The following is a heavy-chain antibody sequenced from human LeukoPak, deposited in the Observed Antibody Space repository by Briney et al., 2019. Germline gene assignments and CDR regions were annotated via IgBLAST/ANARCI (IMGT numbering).Heavy chain of an antibody. J-gene: IGHJ4*02. Sequence: GESLRLSCEASGFRGLSSFSSFAMHWVRQAPGKGLEWVAVLWSADKNRYHADSVKGRFTISRDNSKNTLYLQMNSLRAEDTAVYYCATYIAVAGTEDYWGQGTLVTVSS. CDR1: GFRGLSSFSSFA. CDR3: ATYIAVAGTEDY. CDR2: LWSADKNR. V-gene: IGHV3-33*08. D-gene: IGHD6-19*01.